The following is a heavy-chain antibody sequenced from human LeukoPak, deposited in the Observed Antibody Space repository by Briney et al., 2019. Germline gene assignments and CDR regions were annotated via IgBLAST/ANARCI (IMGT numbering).Heavy chain of an antibody. J-gene: IGHJ4*02. D-gene: IGHD5-18*01. Sequence: LTCTVXGDSISSNNXYWDWIRQPPGKGLEWIGSAYYSGTTYYNPSLKSRVTISIDTSKNQFSLNLSSVTAADTAVYFCARLEAMVSYYFDYWGQGTLVTVSS. V-gene: IGHV4-39*01. CDR3: ARLEAMVSYYFDY. CDR1: GDSISSNNXY. CDR2: AYYSGTT.